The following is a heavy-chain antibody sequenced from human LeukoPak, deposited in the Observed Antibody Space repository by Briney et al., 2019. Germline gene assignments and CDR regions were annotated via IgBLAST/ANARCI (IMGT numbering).Heavy chain of an antibody. CDR3: AREHGAGSYGSYYYYYMAV. Sequence: GGSLRLSCAASGSKSDDYGMGWVRQAPGEGLEWVSRINWNGGSTGYADSVKGRFTISRDNAKNSLYLQMNSLRAEDTAFYYCAREHGAGSYGSYYYYYMAVWGKGTTVIVSS. D-gene: IGHD3-10*01. J-gene: IGHJ6*03. CDR2: INWNGGST. V-gene: IGHV3-20*04. CDR1: GSKSDDYG.